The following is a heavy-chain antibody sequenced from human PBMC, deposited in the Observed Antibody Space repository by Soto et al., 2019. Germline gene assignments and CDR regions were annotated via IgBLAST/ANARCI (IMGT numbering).Heavy chain of an antibody. J-gene: IGHJ4*02. V-gene: IGHV4-30-4*01. D-gene: IGHD1-26*01. Sequence: QVQLQESGPGLVKPSQTLSLTCNVSGGSMNHGDYYWSWVRQSPEKGLEWIGYIYVTGTTYYNPSFKSRVTLSVYRSRSQFSLRLTSVTGEDTVLDFGARLYGSYIWACNSFDSWGQGSLVTVSS. CDR2: IYVTGTT. CDR3: ARLYGSYIWACNSFDS. CDR1: GGSMNHGDYY.